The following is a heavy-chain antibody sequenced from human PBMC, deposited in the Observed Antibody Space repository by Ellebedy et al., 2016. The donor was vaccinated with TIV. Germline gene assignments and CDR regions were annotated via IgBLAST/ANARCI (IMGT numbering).Heavy chain of an antibody. CDR3: ARLIGHYDDSSGYPPGGEIDY. CDR2: INHSGST. D-gene: IGHD3-22*01. Sequence: MPSETLSLTCAVYGWSFSGYYWSWIRQPPGKGLEWIGEINHSGSTNYNPSLQSRVTISVDTSKNQFSLKLSSVTAADTAVYYCARLIGHYDDSSGYPPGGEIDYWGQGTLVTVSS. V-gene: IGHV4-34*01. J-gene: IGHJ4*02. CDR1: GWSFSGYY.